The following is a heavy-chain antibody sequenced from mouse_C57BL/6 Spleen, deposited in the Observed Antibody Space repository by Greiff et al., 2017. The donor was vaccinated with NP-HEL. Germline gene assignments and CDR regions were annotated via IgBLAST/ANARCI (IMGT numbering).Heavy chain of an antibody. Sequence: EVHLVESGGGLVKPGGSLKLSCAASGFTFSDYGMHWVRQAPEKGLEWVAYISSGSSTIYYADTVKGRFTISRDNAKNTLFLQMTSLRSEDTAMYYCARCGYDDAMDYWGQGTSVTVSS. CDR2: ISSGSSTI. J-gene: IGHJ4*01. V-gene: IGHV5-17*01. CDR1: GFTFSDYG. CDR3: ARCGYDDAMDY. D-gene: IGHD2-2*01.